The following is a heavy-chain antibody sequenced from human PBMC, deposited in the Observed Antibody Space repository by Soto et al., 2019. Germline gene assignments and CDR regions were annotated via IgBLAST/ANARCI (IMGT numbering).Heavy chain of an antibody. J-gene: IGHJ5*02. CDR1: GGSISSGGYY. CDR2: IYYSGST. D-gene: IGHD5-12*01. Sequence: KPSETLSLTCTVSGGSISSGGYYWSWIRQHPGKGLEWIGYIYYSGSTYYNPSLKSRVTISVDTSKNQFSLKLSSVTAADTAVYYCARWLQYDNWFDPWGQGTLVTVSS. V-gene: IGHV4-31*03. CDR3: ARWLQYDNWFDP.